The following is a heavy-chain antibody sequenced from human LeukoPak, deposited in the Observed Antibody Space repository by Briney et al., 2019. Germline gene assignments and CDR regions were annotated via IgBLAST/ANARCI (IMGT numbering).Heavy chain of an antibody. D-gene: IGHD3-3*01. V-gene: IGHV3-9*01. Sequence: GRSLRLSCAASGFTFDDYAMHWVRQAPGKGLEWVSGISWNSGSIGYADSVKGRFTISRDNAKNSLYLQMNSLRAEDTAVYYCATTNPSYCDFCSGYSFDYWGQGTLVTVSS. CDR2: ISWNSGSI. J-gene: IGHJ4*02. CDR3: ATTNPSYCDFCSGYSFDY. CDR1: GFTFDDYA.